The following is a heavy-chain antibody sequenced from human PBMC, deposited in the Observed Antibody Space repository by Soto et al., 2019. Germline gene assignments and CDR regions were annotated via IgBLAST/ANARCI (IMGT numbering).Heavy chain of an antibody. CDR2: IYYSGST. V-gene: IGHV4-59*01. Sequence: PSETLSLTCTVSGGSISSYYWSWIRQPPGKGLEWIGYIYYSGSTNYNPSLKSRVTISVDTSKNQFSLKLSSVTAADTAVYYCARAPSAGYCSSTSCLGVVFDYWGQGTLVTVSS. J-gene: IGHJ4*02. CDR1: GGSISSYY. CDR3: ARAPSAGYCSSTSCLGVVFDY. D-gene: IGHD2-2*01.